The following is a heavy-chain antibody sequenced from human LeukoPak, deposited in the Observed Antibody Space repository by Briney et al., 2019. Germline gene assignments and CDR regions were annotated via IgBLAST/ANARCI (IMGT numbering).Heavy chain of an antibody. D-gene: IGHD3-3*01. Sequence: GESLKISCKGSGYSFTSYWIGWVRQMPGKGLEWMGIIYPGDSDTRYSPSFQGQVTISADKSISTAYLQWSSLKASDTAMYYCARHRKGTTIFGVVTYYYYMDVWGKGTTVTVSS. CDR3: ARHRKGTTIFGVVTYYYYMDV. V-gene: IGHV5-51*01. CDR1: GYSFTSYW. J-gene: IGHJ6*03. CDR2: IYPGDSDT.